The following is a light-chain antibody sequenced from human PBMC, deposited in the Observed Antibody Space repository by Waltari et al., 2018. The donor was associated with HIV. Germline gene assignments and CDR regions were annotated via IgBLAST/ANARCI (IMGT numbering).Light chain of an antibody. Sequence: QSVLTQPPSASGTPGQRVTISCSGSSSNIGDNPVTWYHQVPGTAPQVLIYSASQRPSGVPDRFSGSKSVTSVSRAISGLQSEDEADYYCATWDDSLNEWVFGGGTKLTVL. V-gene: IGLV1-44*01. CDR2: SAS. J-gene: IGLJ3*02. CDR3: ATWDDSLNEWV. CDR1: SSNIGDNP.